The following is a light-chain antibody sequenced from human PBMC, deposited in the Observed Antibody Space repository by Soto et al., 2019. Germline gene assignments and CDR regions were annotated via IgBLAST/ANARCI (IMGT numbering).Light chain of an antibody. Sequence: QSALTQPASVSGSPGQSITISCTGTSSDVGDYNYVSWYQHHPGKAPKLIIYEVRNRPPGVPNRFSGAKSGNTASLTITGLQAEDEADYYCSSYSTGSAFYVFGSGTKVTVL. CDR2: EVR. J-gene: IGLJ1*01. CDR3: SSYSTGSAFYV. V-gene: IGLV2-14*01. CDR1: SSDVGDYNY.